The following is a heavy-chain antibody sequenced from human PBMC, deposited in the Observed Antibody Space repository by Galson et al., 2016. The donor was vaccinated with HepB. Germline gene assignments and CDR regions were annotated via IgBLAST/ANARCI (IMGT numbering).Heavy chain of an antibody. CDR3: AKEAGCSGDRCYSWQLTSQTTWFDS. V-gene: IGHV3-30*18. D-gene: IGHD2-15*01. J-gene: IGHJ5*01. CDR1: GFIFSNYA. CDR2: ISYDGSNG. Sequence: SLRLSCAASGFIFSNYAMHWVRQAPGKGLEWVAVISYDGSNGYYADSVKGRFTISRDNSKNTYLQMSSLRAEDTAVYYCAKEAGCSGDRCYSWQLTSQTTWFDSWGQGTLVTVSS.